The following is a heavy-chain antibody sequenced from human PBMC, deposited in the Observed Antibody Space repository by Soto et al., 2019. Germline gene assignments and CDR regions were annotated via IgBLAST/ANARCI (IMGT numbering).Heavy chain of an antibody. V-gene: IGHV4-59*01. Sequence: QVQLQESGPGLVKPSETLSLTCTVSGGAISSDYWCWHRQPPGKGLEWIVYIYYSGSTKYTTSLKSRVTISVDTYKNQFSLKVSTVADADTDAYYCARGKGGAAAFDIWGQGTMVTVSS. J-gene: IGHJ3*02. CDR1: GGAISSDY. D-gene: IGHD2-21*01. CDR2: IYYSGST. CDR3: ARGKGGAAAFDI.